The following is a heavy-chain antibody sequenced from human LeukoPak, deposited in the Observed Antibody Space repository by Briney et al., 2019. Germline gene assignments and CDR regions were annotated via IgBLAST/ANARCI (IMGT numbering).Heavy chain of an antibody. D-gene: IGHD6-19*01. J-gene: IGHJ5*02. V-gene: IGHV4-59*01. Sequence: PSETLSLSCTASGGSISSYYWSWIRQPPGKGLEWIGYICYSGSTNYNPSLKSRVTISVDTSKNQLSLKLNSVTTADTAVYYCARDSSGWYRWFDPWGQGTLVTVSS. CDR3: ARDSSGWYRWFDP. CDR1: GGSISSYY. CDR2: ICYSGST.